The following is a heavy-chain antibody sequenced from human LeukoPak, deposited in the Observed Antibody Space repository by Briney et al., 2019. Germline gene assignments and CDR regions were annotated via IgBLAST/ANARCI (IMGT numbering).Heavy chain of an antibody. Sequence: SVKVSCKASGGTFSSYAISWVRQAPGQGLEWMEGIIPIFGTANYAQKFQGRVTITADESTSTAYMELSSLRSEDTAVYYCARVVSAVLRFLEWSAPFDPWGQGTLVTVSS. CDR3: ARVVSAVLRFLEWSAPFDP. J-gene: IGHJ5*02. CDR1: GGTFSSYA. V-gene: IGHV1-69*13. D-gene: IGHD3-3*01. CDR2: IIPIFGTA.